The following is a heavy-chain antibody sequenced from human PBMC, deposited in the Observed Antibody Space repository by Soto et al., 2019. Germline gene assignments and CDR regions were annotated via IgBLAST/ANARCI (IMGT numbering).Heavy chain of an antibody. CDR3: ARAYYYGSGSYYENYDYYYMDV. CDR2: IIPIFGTA. J-gene: IGHJ6*03. D-gene: IGHD3-10*01. V-gene: IGHV1-69*01. Sequence: QVQLVQSGAEVKKPGSSVKVSCKASGGTFSSYAISWVRQAPGQGLEWMGGIIPIFGTANYAQKFQGRVTITADESTSTAYMELSSLRSEDTAVYYCARAYYYGSGSYYENYDYYYMDVWGKGTTVTVSS. CDR1: GGTFSSYA.